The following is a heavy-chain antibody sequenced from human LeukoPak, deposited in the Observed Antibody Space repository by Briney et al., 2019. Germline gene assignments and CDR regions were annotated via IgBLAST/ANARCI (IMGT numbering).Heavy chain of an antibody. J-gene: IGHJ4*02. CDR1: GFTFSSYG. CDR2: IWYDGSNK. V-gene: IGHV3-33*01. CDR3: ARSVTMIVVAPGY. Sequence: GGSLRLSCAASGFTFSSYGMHWVRQAPGKGLEWVAVIWYDGSNKYYADSVKGRFTISRDNSKNTLYLQVNSLRAEDTAVYYCARSVTMIVVAPGYWGQGTLVTVSS. D-gene: IGHD3-22*01.